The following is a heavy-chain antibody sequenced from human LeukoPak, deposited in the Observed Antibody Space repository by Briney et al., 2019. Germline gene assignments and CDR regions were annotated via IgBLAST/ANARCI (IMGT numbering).Heavy chain of an antibody. CDR1: GFTFDDYA. V-gene: IGHV3-9*01. CDR2: ISWNSGSI. J-gene: IGHJ3*02. D-gene: IGHD6-19*01. Sequence: PGRSLRLSCAASGFTFDDYAMHWVRQAPGKGLEWVSGISWNSGSIGYADSVKGRFTISRDNSKNTLYPQMNSLRAEDTAVYYCAKDVYNSGREGAFDIWGQGTMVTVSS. CDR3: AKDVYNSGREGAFDI.